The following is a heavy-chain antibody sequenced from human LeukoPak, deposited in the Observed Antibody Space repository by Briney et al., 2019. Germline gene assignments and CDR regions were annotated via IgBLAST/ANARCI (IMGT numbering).Heavy chain of an antibody. J-gene: IGHJ4*02. CDR1: GFTFSSYS. CDR3: ARAGGWLQLSGIDY. Sequence: GRSLRLSCAASGFTFSSYSMNWVRQAPGKGLEWVSSISSSSSYIYYADSVKGRFTISRDNAKNSLYLQMNSLRAEDTAVYYCARAGGWLQLSGIDYWGQGTLVTVSS. CDR2: ISSSSSYI. V-gene: IGHV3-21*01. D-gene: IGHD5-24*01.